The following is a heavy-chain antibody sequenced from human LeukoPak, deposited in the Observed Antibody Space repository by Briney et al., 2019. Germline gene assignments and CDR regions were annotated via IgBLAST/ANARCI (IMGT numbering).Heavy chain of an antibody. CDR1: GGSISSSSYY. Sequence: SETLSLTCTVSGGSISSSSYYWGWIRQPRGKGLEWIGSIYYSGSTYYNPPLKSRVTISVDTSKNQFSLKLSSVTAADTAVYYCARQGGRYFDWLLYRYWGQGTLVTVSS. V-gene: IGHV4-39*01. D-gene: IGHD3-9*01. CDR3: ARQGGRYFDWLLYRY. J-gene: IGHJ4*02. CDR2: IYYSGST.